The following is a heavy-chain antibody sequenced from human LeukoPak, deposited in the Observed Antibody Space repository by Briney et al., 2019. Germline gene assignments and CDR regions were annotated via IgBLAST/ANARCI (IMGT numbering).Heavy chain of an antibody. V-gene: IGHV3-53*01. D-gene: IGHD5-24*01. CDR1: GFTVSSNY. CDR3: VKSAGKDGYRDVFDI. CDR2: IYSGGST. Sequence: GGSLRLSCAASGFTVSSNYMSWVRQAPGKGLEWVSVIYSGGSTYYADSVKGLFTISRDHSKNTLYLQMNSLRAEDTAVYHCVKSAGKDGYRDVFDIWGQGTVVTVSS. J-gene: IGHJ3*02.